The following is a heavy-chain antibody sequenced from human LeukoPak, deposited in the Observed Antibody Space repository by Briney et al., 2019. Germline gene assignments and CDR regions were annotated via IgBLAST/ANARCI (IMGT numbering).Heavy chain of an antibody. J-gene: IGHJ6*02. CDR2: ISSSSSYI. D-gene: IGHD6-19*01. CDR1: GFTFSSYS. V-gene: IGHV3-21*01. CDR3: ANQLPDRYSSGYYYYGMDV. Sequence: GGSLRLSCAASGFTFSSYSMNWVRQAPGKGLEWVSSISSSSSYIYYADSVKGRFTISRDNAKNSLYLQMNSLRAEDTAVYYCANQLPDRYSSGYYYYGMDVWGQGTTVTVS.